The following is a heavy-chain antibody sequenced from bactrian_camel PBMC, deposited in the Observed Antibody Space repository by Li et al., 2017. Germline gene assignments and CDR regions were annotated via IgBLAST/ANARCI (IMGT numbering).Heavy chain of an antibody. CDR3: AKAREPWTLTIATMLSASNY. V-gene: IGHV3S1*01. J-gene: IGHJ4*01. Sequence: HVQLVESGGGSVQAGGSLRLSCAASGYSYSSYCVAWFRRAPGKEREGVAAIDSDGSTSYADSVKGRFTISRDNAKNTLYLQLNSLKTEDTAMYYCAKAREPWTLTIATMLSASNYWGQGTQVTVS. D-gene: IGHD4*01. CDR2: IDSDGST. CDR1: GYSYSSYC.